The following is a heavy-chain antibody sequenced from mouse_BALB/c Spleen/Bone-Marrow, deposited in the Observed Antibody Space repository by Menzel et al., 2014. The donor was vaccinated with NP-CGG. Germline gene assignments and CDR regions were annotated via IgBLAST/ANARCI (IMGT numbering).Heavy chain of an antibody. J-gene: IGHJ3*01. CDR2: INPSNGGT. D-gene: IGHD2-13*01. Sequence: QVQLQQSGAELVKPGASVKLSCKASGYTFTSYYMYWVKQRPGQGLEWIGEINPSNGGTNFNEKFKSKATLTVDKSSSTAYMQLSSLTSEGSAVYYSTREGDSPFAYWGQGTLVTVSA. CDR3: TREGDSPFAY. V-gene: IGHV1S81*02. CDR1: GYTFTSYY.